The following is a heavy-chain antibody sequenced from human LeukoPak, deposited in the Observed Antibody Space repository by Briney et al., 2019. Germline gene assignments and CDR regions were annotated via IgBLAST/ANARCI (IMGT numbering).Heavy chain of an antibody. CDR1: GYSISSGYY. CDR2: IYHSGST. CDR3: ARVDTAMVYFDY. V-gene: IGHV4-38-2*02. Sequence: SETLSLTCTVSGYSISSGYYWGWTRQPPGKGLEWIGSIYHSGSTYYNPSLKSRVTISVDTSKNKFSLKLSSVTAADTAVYYCARVDTAMVYFDYWGQGTLVTVSS. D-gene: IGHD5-18*01. J-gene: IGHJ4*02.